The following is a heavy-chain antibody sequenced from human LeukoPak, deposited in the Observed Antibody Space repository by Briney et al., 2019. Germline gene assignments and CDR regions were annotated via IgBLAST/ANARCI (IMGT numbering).Heavy chain of an antibody. D-gene: IGHD3-22*01. CDR1: GFTFSSYA. Sequence: PGGSLRLSCAASGFTFSSYAMSWVRQAPGKGLEWVSAISGSGGSTYYADSVKGRLTISRDNSKNSLYLQMNSLRAEDTAVYYCARRHSRGDYFDYWGQGTLVTVSS. CDR2: ISGSGGST. J-gene: IGHJ4*02. CDR3: ARRHSRGDYFDY. V-gene: IGHV3-23*01.